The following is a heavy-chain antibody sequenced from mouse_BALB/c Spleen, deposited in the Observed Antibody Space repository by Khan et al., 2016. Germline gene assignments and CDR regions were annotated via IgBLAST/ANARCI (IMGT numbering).Heavy chain of an antibody. D-gene: IGHD3-3*01. CDR1: GYSFTAYY. CDR2: INPNNGAT. CDR3: ARRAGFDN. V-gene: IGHV1-18*01. J-gene: IGHJ2*01. Sequence: VQLQQSDPDLVKPGASVKISCKASGYSFTAYYMYWVKQSHGKSLEWIGRINPNNGATTFNQKFKGKAILTVDKSSTTAYMELRSLASEDSAVYYCARRAGFDNWGQGTTLTVSS.